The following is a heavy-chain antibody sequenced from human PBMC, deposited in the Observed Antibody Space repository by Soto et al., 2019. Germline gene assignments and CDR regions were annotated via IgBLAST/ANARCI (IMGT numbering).Heavy chain of an antibody. D-gene: IGHD2-21*02. CDR1: GFSLSNARMG. CDR3: ARIREDCGGDCYRYYFEY. CDR2: IFSNYEK. V-gene: IGHV2-26*01. J-gene: IGHJ4*02. Sequence: SGPTLVNPTETLTLTCTVSGFSLSNARMGVIWIRQPPGKALEWLAHIFSNYEKSYSTSLKSRLTISKDTSKSQVVLTMTNMDPVDTATYSCARIREDCGGDCYRYYFEYWGQGTLVTVSS.